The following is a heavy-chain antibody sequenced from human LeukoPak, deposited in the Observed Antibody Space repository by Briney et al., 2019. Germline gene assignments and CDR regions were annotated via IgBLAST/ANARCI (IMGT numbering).Heavy chain of an antibody. CDR1: RGSLTRRSNY. Sequence: SETLSLTCTVSRGSLTRRSNYWGGLRQPPGRGVEWIGSINYSGSTYYNPSLKSRVTISVDSSKNQFSLKLSSVTAADTAVYYCARHNFHIVSRYYFDYWGQGTLVTVSS. D-gene: IGHD5/OR15-5a*01. CDR3: ARHNFHIVSRYYFDY. V-gene: IGHV4-39*01. J-gene: IGHJ4*02. CDR2: INYSGST.